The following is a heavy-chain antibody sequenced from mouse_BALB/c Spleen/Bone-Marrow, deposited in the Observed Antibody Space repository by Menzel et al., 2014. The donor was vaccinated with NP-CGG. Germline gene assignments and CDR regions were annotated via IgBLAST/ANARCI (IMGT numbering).Heavy chain of an antibody. J-gene: IGHJ2*01. CDR2: INPSTGYT. Sequence: QVHVKQSGAELAKPGASVKMSCKASGYTFTSYWMHWVKQRPGQGLEWIGYINPSTGYTEYNQKFKDKATLTADKSSSTAYMQLSRLTSEDSAVYYCARSGGYDGFSYWGQGTTLTVSS. D-gene: IGHD2-2*01. CDR1: GYTFTSYW. CDR3: ARSGGYDGFSY. V-gene: IGHV1-7*01.